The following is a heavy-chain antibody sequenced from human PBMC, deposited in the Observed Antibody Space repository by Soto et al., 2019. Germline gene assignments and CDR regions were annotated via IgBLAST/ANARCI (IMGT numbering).Heavy chain of an antibody. J-gene: IGHJ6*02. Sequence: QVQLVESGGGVVQPGTSLIPSCAASGFTFSSYGMHWVRQAPGKGLEWVAVISYDGSNQYYADSVKGRCTISRDKSKNTLYLQRNSLRAADTAVYYCAKDLLGPGRAYGLDVWGQGTTVSVS. CDR3: AKDLLGPGRAYGLDV. CDR1: GFTFSSYG. D-gene: IGHD7-27*01. CDR2: ISYDGSNQ. V-gene: IGHV3-30*18.